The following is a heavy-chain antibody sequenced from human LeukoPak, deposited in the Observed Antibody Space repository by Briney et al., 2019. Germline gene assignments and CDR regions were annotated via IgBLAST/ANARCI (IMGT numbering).Heavy chain of an antibody. D-gene: IGHD3-22*01. Sequence: SETLSLTCTVSGDSISSGDYYWSWIRQPPGKGLEWIGRISNSGSTYYNPSLKSRVTISVDTSKNQFSLKLSSVTAADTAGYLCARGPYCYDSSGAFDIWGQGTMVTVSS. V-gene: IGHV4-61*02. CDR2: ISNSGST. CDR3: ARGPYCYDSSGAFDI. CDR1: GDSISSGDYY. J-gene: IGHJ3*02.